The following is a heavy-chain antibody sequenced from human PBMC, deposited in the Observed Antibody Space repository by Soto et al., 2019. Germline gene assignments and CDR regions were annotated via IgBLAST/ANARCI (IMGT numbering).Heavy chain of an antibody. CDR1: GFTFSSYA. V-gene: IGHV3-23*01. D-gene: IGHD3-10*01. CDR3: AKDPYGSGKFSNFDY. Sequence: PGGSLRLSCAASGFTFSSYAMSWVRQAPGKGLEWVSAISGSGGSTYYADSVKGRFTISRDNSKNTLYLQMNSLRAEDTAVYYCAKDPYGSGKFSNFDYWGQGTLVTVSS. CDR2: ISGSGGST. J-gene: IGHJ4*02.